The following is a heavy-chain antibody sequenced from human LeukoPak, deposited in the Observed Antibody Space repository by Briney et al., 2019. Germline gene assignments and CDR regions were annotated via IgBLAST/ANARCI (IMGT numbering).Heavy chain of an antibody. J-gene: IGHJ3*02. CDR3: ATGQWLARGAFDI. CDR1: GYTFTSYD. Sequence: ASVKVSCKASGYTFTSYDINWVRQATGQGLEWMGWMNPNSGNTGYAQKFQGRVTITRNTSISTAYMELSSLRSEDTAVYYCATGQWLARGAFDIWGQGTMVTVSS. D-gene: IGHD6-19*01. V-gene: IGHV1-8*03. CDR2: MNPNSGNT.